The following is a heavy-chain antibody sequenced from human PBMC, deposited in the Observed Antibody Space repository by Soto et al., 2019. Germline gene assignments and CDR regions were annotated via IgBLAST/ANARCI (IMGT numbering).Heavy chain of an antibody. Sequence: EVQLLESGGGLVQPGGSLRLSCAASGFTFSSYAMSWVRQAPGKGLEWVSATSGSGGSTYYADSVKGRFTISRDNSKHTLYLQMNSLRAEDTAVYYCAKRIRVVVAATPGDAFDIWGQGTMVTVSS. D-gene: IGHD2-15*01. CDR2: TSGSGGST. CDR1: GFTFSSYA. V-gene: IGHV3-23*01. J-gene: IGHJ3*02. CDR3: AKRIRVVVAATPGDAFDI.